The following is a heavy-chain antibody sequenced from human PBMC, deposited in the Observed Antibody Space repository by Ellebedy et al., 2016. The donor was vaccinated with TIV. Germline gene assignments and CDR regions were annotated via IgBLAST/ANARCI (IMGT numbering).Heavy chain of an antibody. J-gene: IGHJ5*02. CDR2: INDVGTT. CDR1: GGSISSSSYY. V-gene: IGHV4-39*07. Sequence: MPGGSLRLSCTVPGGSISSSSYYWGWIRQPPGKGLQWIGEINDVGTTNYNPSLRSRVTISVDTSKTQFSLKLSSVTAADTAIYYCARCYTGTNWFDPWGQGTLVIVSS. D-gene: IGHD3-16*02. CDR3: ARCYTGTNWFDP.